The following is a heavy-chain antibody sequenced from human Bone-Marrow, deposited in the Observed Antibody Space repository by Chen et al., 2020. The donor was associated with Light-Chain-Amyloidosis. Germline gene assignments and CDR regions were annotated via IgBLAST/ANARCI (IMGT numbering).Heavy chain of an antibody. CDR3: TTGGIAA. D-gene: IGHD6-13*01. V-gene: IGHV3-15*01. J-gene: IGHJ3*01. CDR1: GFTFSNAW. Sequence: EVQLVESGGGLVKPGGSLRLSCAASGFTFSNAWMSWVRQAPGKGLEWVGRIKRKTEGGKTDYAAPVKGRFTIPRDDSKNTLYLQMNSLKTEDTAVYYCTTGGIAAWGQGTRVTVSS. CDR2: IKRKTEGGKT.